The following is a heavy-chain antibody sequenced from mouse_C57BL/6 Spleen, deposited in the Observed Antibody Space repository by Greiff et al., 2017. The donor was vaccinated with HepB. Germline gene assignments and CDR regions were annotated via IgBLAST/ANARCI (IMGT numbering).Heavy chain of an antibody. D-gene: IGHD3-2*02. J-gene: IGHJ2*01. CDR1: GYTFTSYW. V-gene: IGHV1-50*01. CDR3: ARVSSAND. Sequence: QVQLQQPGAELVKPGASVKLSCKASGYTFTSYWMQWVKQRPGQGLEWIGEIDPSDSYTNYNQKFKGKATLTVDTSSSTAYMQLSSLTSEDSAVYYCARVSSANDWGKGTTLTVSS. CDR2: IDPSDSYT.